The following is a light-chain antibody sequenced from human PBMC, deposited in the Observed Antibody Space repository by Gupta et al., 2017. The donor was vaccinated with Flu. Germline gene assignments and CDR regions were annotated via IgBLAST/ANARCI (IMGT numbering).Light chain of an antibody. V-gene: IGKV1-5*03. CDR1: QSISDW. CDR2: KAS. J-gene: IGKJ1*01. Sequence: TQITQPPSTLSASVGDRVTITCRASQSISDWLAWCQQKPGKAPKLLIYKASSLEGGVQSRFSGSGSGTEFTLTISSLQPDDFATYYCQQYSSYPWTFGQGTKVEIK. CDR3: QQYSSYPWT.